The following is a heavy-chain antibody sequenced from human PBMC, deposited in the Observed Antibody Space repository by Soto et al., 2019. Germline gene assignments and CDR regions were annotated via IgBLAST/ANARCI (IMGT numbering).Heavy chain of an antibody. CDR1: GFRFTNHW. CDR3: VGGVGGFDP. D-gene: IGHD3-10*01. J-gene: IGHJ5*02. CDR2: VNEDGSEK. V-gene: IGHV3-7*02. Sequence: EEQVVESGGGLVQSGGSLRLSCAASGFRFTNHWTSWVRQAPGRGLQWVANVNEDGSEKYYVDSVKGRFTMSRDNAKNSVYLQMDSLRVEDTGVYLCVGGVGGFDPWGQGTLVTVSS.